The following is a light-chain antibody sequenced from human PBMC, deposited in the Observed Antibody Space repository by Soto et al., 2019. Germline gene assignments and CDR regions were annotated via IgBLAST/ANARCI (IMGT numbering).Light chain of an antibody. CDR3: QQYGSSPPWT. J-gene: IGKJ1*01. CDR1: QSVSRSF. Sequence: EIVLTQSPGTLSLSPGERATLSCRASQSVSRSFLVWYQQKPGQAPRLLIYGASISATGIPDRFSGSGSGTDFTLTINRLEPEDFAVYYCQQYGSSPPWTFGQGTKVEIK. V-gene: IGKV3-20*01. CDR2: GAS.